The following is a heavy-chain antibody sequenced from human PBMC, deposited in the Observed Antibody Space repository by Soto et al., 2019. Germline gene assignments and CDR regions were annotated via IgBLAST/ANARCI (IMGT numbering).Heavy chain of an antibody. Sequence: SETLSLTCTVSGGSITSSSYYWGWIRQPPGKGLEWIGGIYYSGRSYYNPSLKSRVTMSVDTSKNQFSLTLNSVTAADAAVYYCARQRTTVVTQAYFDHWGQGTLVTVSS. V-gene: IGHV4-39*01. CDR1: GGSITSSSYY. D-gene: IGHD4-17*01. CDR3: ARQRTTVVTQAYFDH. CDR2: IYYSGRS. J-gene: IGHJ4*02.